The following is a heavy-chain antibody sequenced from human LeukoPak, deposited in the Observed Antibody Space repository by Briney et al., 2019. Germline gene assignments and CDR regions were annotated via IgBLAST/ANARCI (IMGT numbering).Heavy chain of an antibody. CDR2: IYHTGSI. Sequence: SETLSLTCDVSGGSISSGLYSWGWIRQPLGKGLEWIGYIYHTGSIYYNQSLKSRATISVDTSKNQFSLRLSSVTAADTAVYYCARLQYCSGTSCYWFDPWGQGTLVTVSS. V-gene: IGHV4-30-2*01. CDR3: ARLQYCSGTSCYWFDP. D-gene: IGHD2-2*01. CDR1: GGSISSGLYS. J-gene: IGHJ5*02.